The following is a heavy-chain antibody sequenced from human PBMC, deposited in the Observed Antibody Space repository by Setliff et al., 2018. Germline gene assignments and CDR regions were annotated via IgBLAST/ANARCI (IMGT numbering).Heavy chain of an antibody. D-gene: IGHD3-3*01. CDR1: GGTFNSYA. Sequence: ASVKVSCKASGGTFNSYAISWVRQAPGQGLEWMGIINPSGGSTSYAQKFQGRVTMTRDTSTSTVYMELSSLRSEDTAVYYCAITQLRYYNFWSGYQYWGQGTLVTVSS. CDR3: AITQLRYYNFWSGYQY. V-gene: IGHV1-46*02. CDR2: INPSGGST. J-gene: IGHJ4*02.